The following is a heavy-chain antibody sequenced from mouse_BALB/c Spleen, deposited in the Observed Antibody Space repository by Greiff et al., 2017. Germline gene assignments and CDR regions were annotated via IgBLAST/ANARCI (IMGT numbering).Heavy chain of an antibody. CDR1: GFTFSSYA. Sequence: EVHLVESGGGLVKPGGSLKLSCAASGFTFSSYAMSWVRQSPEKRLEWVAEISSGGSYTYYPDTVTGRFTISRDNAKNTLYLEMSSLRSEDTAMYYCARDGYPYAMDYWGQGTSVTVSS. J-gene: IGHJ4*01. D-gene: IGHD2-2*01. CDR2: ISSGGSYT. CDR3: ARDGYPYAMDY. V-gene: IGHV5-9-4*01.